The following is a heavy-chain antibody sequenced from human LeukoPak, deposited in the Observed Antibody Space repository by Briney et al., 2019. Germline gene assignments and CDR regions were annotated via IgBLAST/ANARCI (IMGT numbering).Heavy chain of an antibody. Sequence: KPSETLSLTCAVSGGSISSSNWWSWVRQPPGKGLEWIGEIYHSGSTNYNPSLKGRVTISVDTSKNQFSLKLSSVTAADTAVYYCARGKGVRTGYFVVVPRYYFDYWGQGTLVTVSS. CDR3: ARGKGVRTGYFVVVPRYYFDY. CDR1: GGSISSSNW. CDR2: IYHSGST. J-gene: IGHJ4*02. D-gene: IGHD2-15*01. V-gene: IGHV4-4*02.